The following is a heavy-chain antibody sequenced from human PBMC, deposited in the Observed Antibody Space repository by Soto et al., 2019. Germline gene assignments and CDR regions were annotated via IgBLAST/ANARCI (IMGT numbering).Heavy chain of an antibody. CDR1: GFSLSSYA. D-gene: IGHD3-16*02. CDR3: ARDEDDYVWGSYLPNPFDY. V-gene: IGHV3-23*01. J-gene: IGHJ4*02. CDR2: ITASGEKL. Sequence: GGSLRLSCAASGFSLSSYAMTWVRQAPGKGLEWVSGITASGEKLYYADSVKGRFTVSRDNSKNTLYLQMHSLRAEDTAVYYCARDEDDYVWGSYLPNPFDYWGQGTLVTVSS.